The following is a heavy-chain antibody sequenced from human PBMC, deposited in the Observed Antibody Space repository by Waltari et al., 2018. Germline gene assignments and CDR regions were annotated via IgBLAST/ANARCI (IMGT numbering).Heavy chain of an antibody. D-gene: IGHD2-15*01. CDR2: FDPERRDT. CDR1: GHSITALS. CDR3: ATDWGYCSDDSCYVGERGDY. Sequence: VQLIQSGAEVKTPGASVRLSCKVSGHSITALSIHWVRPPPGKGVEWMGGFDPERRDTTYAQRFQGRVTMTEDTSTDTAYMELRSLTSDDTAVFYCATDWGYCSDDSCYVGERGDYWGQGTLVTVSS. J-gene: IGHJ4*02. V-gene: IGHV1-24*01.